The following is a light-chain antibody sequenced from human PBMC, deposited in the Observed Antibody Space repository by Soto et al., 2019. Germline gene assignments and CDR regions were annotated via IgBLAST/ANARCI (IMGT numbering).Light chain of an antibody. J-gene: IGKJ1*01. CDR3: QQLNSYPRT. CDR2: AAS. CDR1: QGISSY. Sequence: DIQLTQSPSFLSASVGDRVTITCRASQGISSYLAWYQQKPGKAPKLLIYAASTLQSGVPSRFSGSGSVTEFTLTISNLEHEDFTTYYCQQLNSYPRTFGQGIKGEIK. V-gene: IGKV1-9*01.